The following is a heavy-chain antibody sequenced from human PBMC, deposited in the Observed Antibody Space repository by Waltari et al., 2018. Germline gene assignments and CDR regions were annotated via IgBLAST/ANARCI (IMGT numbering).Heavy chain of an antibody. Sequence: QVQLVQSGAEVKKPGASVKFSCEASGYTFTSYDINWVRQAPGQGHARTGWMNHNSGNTGYAQKFQGRVTITRNTSISTAYMELSSLRSEDTAVYYCARGHSLEVVAATLVAVHAFDIWGQGTMVTVSS. D-gene: IGHD2-15*01. CDR2: MNHNSGNT. V-gene: IGHV1-8*03. CDR3: ARGHSLEVVAATLVAVHAFDI. J-gene: IGHJ3*02. CDR1: GYTFTSYD.